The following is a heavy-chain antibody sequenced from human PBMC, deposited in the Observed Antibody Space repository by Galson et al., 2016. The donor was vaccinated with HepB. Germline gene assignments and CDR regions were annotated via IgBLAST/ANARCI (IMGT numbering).Heavy chain of an antibody. CDR2: INPRSGVT. J-gene: IGHJ4*02. CDR1: GYIFTDYY. Sequence: SVKVSCKASGYIFTDYYMHWVRQAPGQGLEWMGRINPRSGVTSYAQEFEGRVTMTRDTSITTFYTDLSGLRSDDTAVYYCAKEVGYRNTWYPFDYWGQGSLVTVSS. V-gene: IGHV1-2*06. D-gene: IGHD6-13*01. CDR3: AKEVGYRNTWYPFDY.